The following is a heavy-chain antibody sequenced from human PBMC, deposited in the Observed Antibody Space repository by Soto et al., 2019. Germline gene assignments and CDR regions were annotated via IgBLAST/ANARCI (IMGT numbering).Heavy chain of an antibody. Sequence: SVKVSCKGSGGTFSSYSISWVLQAPGQGLEWMGGIIPIFGTANYAQKFQGRVTITADESTSTAYMELSSLRSEDTAVYYCAREILAVAGTKWFDPWGQGTLVTVSS. CDR2: IIPIFGTA. D-gene: IGHD6-19*01. J-gene: IGHJ5*02. CDR1: GGTFSSYS. V-gene: IGHV1-69*13. CDR3: AREILAVAGTKWFDP.